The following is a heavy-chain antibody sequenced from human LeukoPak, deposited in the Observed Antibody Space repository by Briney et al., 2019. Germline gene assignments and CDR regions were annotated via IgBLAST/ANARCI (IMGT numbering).Heavy chain of an antibody. CDR1: GFTFSSYA. Sequence: GGSLRLSCAASGFTFSSYAMSWVRQAPGKGLEWVSAISGSGGSTYYADSVKGRFTISRDNSKNTLYLQMNSLRAEDTAVYYCAKGTTGTTAEYYYYMDVWGKGATVTVSS. J-gene: IGHJ6*03. D-gene: IGHD1-7*01. V-gene: IGHV3-23*01. CDR2: ISGSGGST. CDR3: AKGTTGTTAEYYYYMDV.